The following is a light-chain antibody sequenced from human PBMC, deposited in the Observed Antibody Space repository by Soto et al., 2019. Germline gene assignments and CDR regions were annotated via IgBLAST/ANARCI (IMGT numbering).Light chain of an antibody. CDR2: DVS. Sequence: EIVLTQSPGTLSLSPGERATLSCGASQSVSSSYLAWYQQKPGQAPRLLIYDVSTRATDIPDRFSGSGSGTDFTLIISRLEPEDFAVYYCQLYGSSPRPFGQGTKVEIK. V-gene: IGKV3-20*01. J-gene: IGKJ1*01. CDR1: QSVSSSY. CDR3: QLYGSSPRP.